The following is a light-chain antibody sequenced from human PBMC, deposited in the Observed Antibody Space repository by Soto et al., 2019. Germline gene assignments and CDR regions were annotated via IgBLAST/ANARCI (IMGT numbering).Light chain of an antibody. Sequence: IVLTQSPGTLSLSPGERATLSCRASQSVSSSYLAWYQQKPGQAPRLLIYDASNRATGIPDRFSGSGSGTDFTLTISRLEPEDFAVYYCQQYGGSPRTFGQGTKVDIK. CDR1: QSVSSSY. CDR3: QQYGGSPRT. J-gene: IGKJ1*01. V-gene: IGKV3-20*01. CDR2: DAS.